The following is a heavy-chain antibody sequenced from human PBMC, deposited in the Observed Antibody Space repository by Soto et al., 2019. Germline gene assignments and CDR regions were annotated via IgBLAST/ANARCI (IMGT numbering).Heavy chain of an antibody. CDR2: ISYDGDNK. CDR1: GFTFSYHA. V-gene: IGHV3-30-3*01. D-gene: IGHD1-1*01. J-gene: IGHJ6*02. CDR3: ARGTTTSAFSAMDV. Sequence: QVQLVESGGGVVQPGRSLRLSCAASGFTFSYHALNWVRQAPGKGLEWVAVISYDGDNKYIAESVKGRFTISRDNSKNTVSLQMNSLTAADTAMYFCARGTTTSAFSAMDVWGQGTTVTVSS.